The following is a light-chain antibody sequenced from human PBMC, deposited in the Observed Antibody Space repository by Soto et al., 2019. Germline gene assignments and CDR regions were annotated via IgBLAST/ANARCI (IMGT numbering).Light chain of an antibody. V-gene: IGKV3-11*01. CDR1: QRVRSY. CDR3: QQYNSYSLT. CDR2: DAS. Sequence: EIVLTQSTATLSLSPGERATLSCRASQRVRSYLAWYQQKPGQAPRLLIYDASNRATGIPARFSGSGSGTDFTLTISRLEPEDFATYYCQQYNSYSLTFGQGTKVDI. J-gene: IGKJ1*01.